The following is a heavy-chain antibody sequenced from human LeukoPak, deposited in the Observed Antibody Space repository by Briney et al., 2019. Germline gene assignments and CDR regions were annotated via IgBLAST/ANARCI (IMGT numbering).Heavy chain of an antibody. CDR1: GFTFSTYW. J-gene: IGHJ4*02. CDR2: IKPDGSET. D-gene: IGHD6-13*01. CDR3: GGFGYEAAVDL. Sequence: GGSLRLSCAASGFTFSTYWMTWVRQAPGKGLEWLANIKPDGSETYYVDPVKGRFTISRDNVKNFLYLQMNSLRGEDTAVYHCGGFGYEAAVDLWGQGTLVTVSS. V-gene: IGHV3-7*01.